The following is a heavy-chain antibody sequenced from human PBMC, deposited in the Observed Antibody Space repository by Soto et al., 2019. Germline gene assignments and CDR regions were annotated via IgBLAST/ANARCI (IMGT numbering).Heavy chain of an antibody. J-gene: IGHJ4*02. CDR3: ARVTYYYAERGYYFDY. Sequence: SETLSLTCTVSGGSVSSGSYYWSWIRQPPGKGLEWIGYIYYSGSTNYNPSLKSRVTISVDTSKNQFSLKLSSVTAADTAVYYCARVTYYYAERGYYFDYWGQGTLVTVSS. CDR1: GGSVSSGSYY. D-gene: IGHD3-10*01. CDR2: IYYSGST. V-gene: IGHV4-61*01.